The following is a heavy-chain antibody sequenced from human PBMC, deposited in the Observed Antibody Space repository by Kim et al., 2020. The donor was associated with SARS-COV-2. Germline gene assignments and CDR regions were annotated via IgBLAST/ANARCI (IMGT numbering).Heavy chain of an antibody. CDR2: T. CDR3: ARHYLRSYFDY. D-gene: IGHD2-21*01. Sequence: TSSDPTLMSRVTISVDTSKNQFSLKLSSVTAADTAVYYCARHYLRSYFDYWGQGTLVTVSS. V-gene: IGHV4-39*01. J-gene: IGHJ4*02.